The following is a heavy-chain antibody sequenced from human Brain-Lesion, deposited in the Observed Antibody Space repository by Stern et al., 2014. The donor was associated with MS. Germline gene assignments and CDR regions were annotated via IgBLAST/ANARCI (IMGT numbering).Heavy chain of an antibody. CDR1: GYTLTELS. D-gene: IGHD6-13*01. CDR2: FDPEDGES. V-gene: IGHV1-24*01. CDR3: ATDLQQPLVDTFDI. J-gene: IGHJ3*02. Sequence: QVQLMQSGAAVKKPGASVKVSCKVSGYTLTELSMHWVRQAPGKGLEWMGGFDPEDGESIYEQKFQGRVTMTEDTSTDTAYMELSSLRSEDTAIYYCATDLQQPLVDTFDIWGQGTMVTVSS.